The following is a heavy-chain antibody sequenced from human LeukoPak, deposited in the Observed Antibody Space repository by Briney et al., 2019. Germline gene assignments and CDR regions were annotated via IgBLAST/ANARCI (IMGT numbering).Heavy chain of an antibody. CDR2: IYYSGST. V-gene: IGHV4-59*08. D-gene: IGHD1-26*01. CDR1: GGSISSYY. J-gene: IGHJ4*02. Sequence: SETLSLTCTVSGGSISSYYWSWIRQPPGKGLEWIGYIYYSGSTNYNPSLKSRVTISVDTSKNQFSLKLSSVTAADTAVYYCARSRRWELRGEIDYWGQGTLVTVSS. CDR3: ARSRRWELRGEIDY.